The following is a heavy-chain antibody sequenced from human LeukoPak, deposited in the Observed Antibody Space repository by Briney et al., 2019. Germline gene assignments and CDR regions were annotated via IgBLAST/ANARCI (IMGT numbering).Heavy chain of an antibody. CDR1: GFTFSGSA. CDR3: TRLDGSYFRFDY. D-gene: IGHD1-26*01. J-gene: IGHJ4*02. CDR2: IKNRANNYAT. Sequence: GGSLRLSRAASGFTFSGSAMHWVRQASGKGLEWIGRIKNRANNYATAYAASVRGRFTISRDDSKNTAYLQMNSLKTEDTAVYYCTRLDGSYFRFDYWGQGTLVTVSS. V-gene: IGHV3-73*01.